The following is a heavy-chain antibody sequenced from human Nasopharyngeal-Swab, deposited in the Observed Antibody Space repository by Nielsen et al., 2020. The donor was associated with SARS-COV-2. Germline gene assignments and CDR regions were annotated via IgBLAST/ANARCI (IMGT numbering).Heavy chain of an antibody. J-gene: IGHJ6*02. D-gene: IGHD3-10*01. CDR2: IKQDGSEK. CDR1: RFTFSSYW. V-gene: IGHV3-7*01. Sequence: GESLKISCAASRFTFSSYWMSWVRQAPGKGLEWVANIKQDGSEKYYVDSVKGRFTISRDNAKNSLYLQMNSLRAEDTAVYYCARSRRYYYGSGAVSDYYYGMDVWGQGTTVTVSS. CDR3: ARSRRYYYGSGAVSDYYYGMDV.